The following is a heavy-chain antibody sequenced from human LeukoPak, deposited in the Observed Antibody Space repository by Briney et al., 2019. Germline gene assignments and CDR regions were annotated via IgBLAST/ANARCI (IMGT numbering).Heavy chain of an antibody. CDR2: INPNSGGT. D-gene: IGHD1-26*01. CDR3: ARDVSSTSNWEFDY. Sequence: ASVKVSCKTSGYTFADYFIHWVRQAPGQGLEWMGRINPNSGGTEYEQKFQGRVTMTRDTSISTAYVEVNRLISDDTAIYYCARDVSSTSNWEFDYWGRGTLVTVSS. J-gene: IGHJ4*02. V-gene: IGHV1-2*06. CDR1: GYTFADYF.